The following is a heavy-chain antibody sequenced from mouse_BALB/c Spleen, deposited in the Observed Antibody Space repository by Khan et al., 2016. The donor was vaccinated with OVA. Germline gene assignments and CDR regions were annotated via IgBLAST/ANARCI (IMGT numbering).Heavy chain of an antibody. CDR3: SRDGNYAHWYFDV. D-gene: IGHD2-1*01. J-gene: IGHJ1*01. Sequence: EVELVESGGGLVKPGGSLTLSCAASGFTFSSYTLSWVRQTPEMRLEWVANISSGATYTYYPDSVKGRFTISRDNAKNTLYLQMSSLKSEDTAMYYCSRDGNYAHWYFDVWGAGTTVTVSS. CDR2: ISSGATYT. CDR1: GFTFSSYT. V-gene: IGHV5-6-4*01.